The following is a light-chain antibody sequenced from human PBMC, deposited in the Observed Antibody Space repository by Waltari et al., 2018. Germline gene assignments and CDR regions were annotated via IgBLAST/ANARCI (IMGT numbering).Light chain of an antibody. J-gene: IGKJ1*01. CDR3: QHHVRLPAT. V-gene: IGKV3-20*01. Sequence: SCRASQGVNTYLAWYQQKPCQAPRLLIYGAYTRAAGIPDRFSGSGSGTDFSLTISRLEAEDFAVYYCQHHVRLPATFGQGTKVEIK. CDR2: GAY. CDR1: QGVNTY.